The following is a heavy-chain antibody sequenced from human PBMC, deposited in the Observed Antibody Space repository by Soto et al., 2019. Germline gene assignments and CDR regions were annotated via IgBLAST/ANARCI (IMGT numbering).Heavy chain of an antibody. CDR3: ARWGLGDYTYYYYYGMDV. V-gene: IGHV5-51*01. J-gene: IGHJ6*02. CDR2: IYPGDSDT. D-gene: IGHD4-17*01. Sequence: GESLKISCKGSGYSFTSYWIGWVRQMPGKGLEWMGIIYPGDSDTRYSPSFQGQVTISADKSIGTAYLQWSSLKASDTAMYYCARWGLGDYTYYYYYGMDVWGQGTTVTVSS. CDR1: GYSFTSYW.